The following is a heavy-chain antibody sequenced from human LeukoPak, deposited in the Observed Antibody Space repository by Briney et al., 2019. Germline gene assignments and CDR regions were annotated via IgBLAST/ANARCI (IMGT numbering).Heavy chain of an antibody. CDR2: IYYSGTT. CDR1: GGSITNGDYY. CDR3: AREPVSYSSSSYYFDY. V-gene: IGHV4-30-4*01. D-gene: IGHD6-13*01. Sequence: SETLSLTCTVSGGSITNGDYYWSWIRQPPGKGLEWIGYIYYSGTTYYNPSLKSRVTISVDTSKNQFSLRLTSVTAADTAVYYCAREPVSYSSSSYYFDYWGQGTLVTVSS. J-gene: IGHJ4*02.